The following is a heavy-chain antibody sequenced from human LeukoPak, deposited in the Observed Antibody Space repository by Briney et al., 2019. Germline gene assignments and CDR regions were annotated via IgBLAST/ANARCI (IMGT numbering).Heavy chain of an antibody. D-gene: IGHD6-13*01. CDR3: ARENSSWYFSDY. V-gene: IGHV1-2*02. CDR1: VYTFTGAY. Sequence: ASLKVSCKAPVYTFTGAYMQWVRPAPGQGRGWMAWINPNSGVTNYTQKFQGRVTMTRDTSTSTAYMELSRLRSDDTAVYYCARENSSWYFSDYWGQGTLVTVSS. J-gene: IGHJ4*02. CDR2: INPNSGVT.